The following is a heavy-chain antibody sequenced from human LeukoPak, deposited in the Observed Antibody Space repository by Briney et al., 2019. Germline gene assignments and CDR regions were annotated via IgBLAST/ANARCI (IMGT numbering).Heavy chain of an antibody. CDR1: GYTFTGYY. Sequence: ASVKVSCKASGYTFTGYYMHWVRQAPGQGLEWMGWINPNSGGTNYAQKFQGRVTMTRDTSISTAYMELSRLRSDDTAVYYCARVALYYDSIFYYFDYWGQGTLVTVSS. CDR2: INPNSGGT. CDR3: ARVALYYDSIFYYFDY. D-gene: IGHD3-22*01. J-gene: IGHJ4*02. V-gene: IGHV1-2*02.